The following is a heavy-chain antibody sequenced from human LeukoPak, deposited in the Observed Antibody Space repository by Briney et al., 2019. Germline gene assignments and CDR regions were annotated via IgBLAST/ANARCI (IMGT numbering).Heavy chain of an antibody. CDR3: AKHQDWTVTVPDY. D-gene: IGHD4-17*01. V-gene: IGHV3-23*01. J-gene: IGHJ4*02. Sequence: GGSLRLSCAASGFTFRNYAMSWVRQAPGKGREWVSTISGSGVDTDYADSVKDRFPISRDNSRNTLYLQMNSLRAEDTAVYYCAKHQDWTVTVPDYWGQGTLVTVSS. CDR1: GFTFRNYA. CDR2: ISGSGVDT.